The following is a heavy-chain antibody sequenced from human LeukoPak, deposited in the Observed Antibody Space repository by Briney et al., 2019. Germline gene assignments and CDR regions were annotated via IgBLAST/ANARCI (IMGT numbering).Heavy chain of an antibody. Sequence: PGGSLRLSCAASGFTFSDYYMRWIRQAPGKGLEWVSYSSSSGSTRYYADSVKGRFTTSRDNAKNSLYLQMTSLRAEDTAVYYCARDLTTFGGVIVDYWGQGTLVTVSS. D-gene: IGHD3-16*02. CDR3: ARDLTTFGGVIVDY. J-gene: IGHJ4*02. V-gene: IGHV3-11*01. CDR1: GFTFSDYY. CDR2: SSSSGSTR.